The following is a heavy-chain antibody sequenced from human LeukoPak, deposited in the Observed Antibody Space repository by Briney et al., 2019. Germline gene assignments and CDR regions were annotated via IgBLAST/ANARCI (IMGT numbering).Heavy chain of an antibody. CDR1: GFTFSSYG. D-gene: IGHD2-15*01. Sequence: GGSLRLSCAASGFTFSSYGMSWVRQAPGKGLEWVSAISGSGGSTYYADSVKGRFTISRDNSKNTLYLQMNSLRAEDTAIYYCSRGWPLLDYWGQGTLVTVSS. CDR2: ISGSGGST. J-gene: IGHJ4*02. V-gene: IGHV3-23*01. CDR3: SRGWPLLDY.